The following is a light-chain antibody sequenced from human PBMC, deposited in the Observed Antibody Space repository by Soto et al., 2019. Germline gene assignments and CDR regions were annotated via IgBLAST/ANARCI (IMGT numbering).Light chain of an antibody. CDR1: QSISTW. V-gene: IGKV1-5*03. J-gene: IGKJ4*01. CDR3: QQYNTSSLT. Sequence: DIQMTQSPSTLSASVGDRVTITCWASQSISTWLAWYQQKPGKAPKLLIYKASSLESGVPSRFSGSGSGTEFALTISSLQPDDFATYYCQQYNTSSLTFGGGTKVEIK. CDR2: KAS.